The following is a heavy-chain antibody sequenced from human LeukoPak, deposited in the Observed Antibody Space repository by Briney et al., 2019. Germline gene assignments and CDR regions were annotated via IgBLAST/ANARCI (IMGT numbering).Heavy chain of an antibody. Sequence: SETLSLTCTVSGYSISSGYYWGWIRQPPGKGLEWIGYIYYSGSTNYNPSLKSRVTISVDTSKNQFSLKLSSVTAADTAVYYCARDVEIGEREGDFDIWGQGTMVTVSS. J-gene: IGHJ3*02. CDR1: GYSISSGYY. V-gene: IGHV4-38-2*02. CDR3: ARDVEIGEREGDFDI. D-gene: IGHD2-21*01. CDR2: IYYSGST.